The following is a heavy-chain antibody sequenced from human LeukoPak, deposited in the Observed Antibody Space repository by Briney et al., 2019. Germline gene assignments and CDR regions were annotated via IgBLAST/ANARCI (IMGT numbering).Heavy chain of an antibody. J-gene: IGHJ3*02. CDR2: ISVNGDDT. CDR1: GFTFRIYA. CDR3: AKDWRDYGDFHAFDM. D-gene: IGHD4-17*01. V-gene: IGHV3-23*01. Sequence: PGGSLRLSCAASGFTFRIYAMNWVRQAPGKGLEWVSSISVNGDDTYYADSVKGRFTISRDNSKSTLYLQMNSLRAEDTAMCYCAKDWRDYGDFHAFDMWGQGTMVTVSS.